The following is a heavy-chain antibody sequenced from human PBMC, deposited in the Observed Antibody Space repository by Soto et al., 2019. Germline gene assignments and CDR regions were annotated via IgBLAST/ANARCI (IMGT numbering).Heavy chain of an antibody. CDR3: ARLPLAAAYSDANS. CDR1: GYSFTSYW. CDR2: IDPSDSYT. V-gene: IGHV5-10-1*01. J-gene: IGHJ4*02. D-gene: IGHD6-13*01. Sequence: PGESLKISCKGSGYSFTSYWICWVRQMPGKGLEWMGRIDPSDSYTNYSPYFQGHVTISADKSISTAYLHWSSLKASDTAMYYCARLPLAAAYSDANSWGQGTLVTVSS.